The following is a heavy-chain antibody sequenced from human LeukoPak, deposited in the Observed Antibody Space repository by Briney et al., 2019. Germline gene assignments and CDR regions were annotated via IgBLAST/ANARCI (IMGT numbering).Heavy chain of an antibody. Sequence: PGGSLRLSCAASGFTFSDYFMGWIRQAPGKGLEWVSYISTSGSTIYYADSVKGRFTISRDNAKNSLYLQMTSLRAEDTAVYYCAKGLPATLLDYWGQGTLVTVSS. CDR2: ISTSGSTI. CDR1: GFTFSDYF. V-gene: IGHV3-11*01. CDR3: AKGLPATLLDY. J-gene: IGHJ4*02. D-gene: IGHD2-2*01.